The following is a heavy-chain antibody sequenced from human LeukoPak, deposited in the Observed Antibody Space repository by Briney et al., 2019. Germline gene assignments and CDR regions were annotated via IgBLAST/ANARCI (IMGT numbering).Heavy chain of an antibody. J-gene: IGHJ4*02. Sequence: GASVKVSCKASGGTFSSYAISWVRQAPGQGLEWMGGIIPIFGTANYAQKFQGRVTITADESTSTAYMELSSLRSEDTAAYYCASPDYYGSGSYAHWGQGTLVTVSS. D-gene: IGHD3-10*01. CDR1: GGTFSSYA. V-gene: IGHV1-69*13. CDR2: IIPIFGTA. CDR3: ASPDYYGSGSYAH.